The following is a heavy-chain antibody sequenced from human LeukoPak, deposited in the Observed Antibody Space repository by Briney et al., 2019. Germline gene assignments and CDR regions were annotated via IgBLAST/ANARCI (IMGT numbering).Heavy chain of an antibody. CDR1: GFTFSSYG. Sequence: GRSLRLSCAASGFTFSSYGMHWVRQAPGKGLEWVAVISYDGSNKYYADSVKGRFTISRDNSKNTLYLQMNSLRAEDTAVYYCAKDGYSSSWPFDYWGQGTLVTVSS. V-gene: IGHV3-30*18. CDR3: AKDGYSSSWPFDY. CDR2: ISYDGSNK. J-gene: IGHJ4*02. D-gene: IGHD6-13*01.